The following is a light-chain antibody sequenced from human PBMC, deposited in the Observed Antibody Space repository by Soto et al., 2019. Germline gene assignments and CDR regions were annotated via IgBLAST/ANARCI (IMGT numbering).Light chain of an antibody. CDR2: DVT. CDR3: SSYKRTSTPYV. Sequence: QSVLTQPASVSGSPGQSITISCTGTSSDFGSYNYVSWYQQHPGKAPKLIIYDVTNRPAGISSRFSASKPGDTASLTISVLQADDEADYFCSSYKRTSTPYVFGTGTRSPS. V-gene: IGLV2-14*03. CDR1: SSDFGSYNY. J-gene: IGLJ1*01.